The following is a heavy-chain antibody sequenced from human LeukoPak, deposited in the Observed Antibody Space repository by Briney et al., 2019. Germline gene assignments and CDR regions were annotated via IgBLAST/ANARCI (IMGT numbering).Heavy chain of an antibody. Sequence: GGSLRLSCAASGFTFSSYSMNWVRQAPGKGLEWVSSISSSSSYIYYADSVKGRFTISRDNAKNSLYLQMNSLRAEDTAVYYCARLHYDVLTGPFDYWGQGTLVTVSS. CDR2: ISSSSSYI. J-gene: IGHJ4*02. CDR1: GFTFSSYS. V-gene: IGHV3-21*01. CDR3: ARLHYDVLTGPFDY. D-gene: IGHD3-9*01.